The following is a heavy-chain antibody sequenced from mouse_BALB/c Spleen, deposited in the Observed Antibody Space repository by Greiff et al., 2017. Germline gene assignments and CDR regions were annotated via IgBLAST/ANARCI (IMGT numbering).Heavy chain of an antibody. J-gene: IGHJ1*01. CDR1: GHTFTDYA. Sequence: QAGPELGGAGVSVEISRKGSGHTFTDYAMHWVKQSHAKSLEWIGVISTYYGNTNYNQKFKGKATMTVDKSSSTAYMELARLTSEDSAIYYCARWDGYFLDVWGAGTTVTVSS. D-gene: IGHD2-3*01. V-gene: IGHV1-67*01. CDR3: ARWDGYFLDV. CDR2: ISTYYGNT.